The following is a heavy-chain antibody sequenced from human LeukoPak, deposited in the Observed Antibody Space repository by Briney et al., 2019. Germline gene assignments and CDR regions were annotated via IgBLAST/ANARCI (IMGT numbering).Heavy chain of an antibody. J-gene: IGHJ5*02. Sequence: SETLSLTCAASGGSISSDGYSWSWIRQPPGKGLEWIGYIYQIGSTYYNPSLKSRVTISVDRSKNQFSLKLSSVTAADTAVYYCARAGSQYSSKNWFDPCGQGTLVTVSS. D-gene: IGHD6-19*01. CDR2: IYQIGST. CDR1: GGSISSDGYS. CDR3: ARAGSQYSSKNWFDP. V-gene: IGHV4-30-2*01.